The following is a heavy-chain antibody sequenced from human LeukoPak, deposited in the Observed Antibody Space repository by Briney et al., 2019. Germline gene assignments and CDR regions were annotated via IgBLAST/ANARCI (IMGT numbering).Heavy chain of an antibody. Sequence: GGSLRLSCAASGFTFSSYAMSWVRQAPGKGLEWVSAISGSGGSTYYADSVKGRFTISRDNSKNTLYLQMNSLRAEDTAVYYCAKGVRYCSSTSCDRNRFDPWGQGTLVTVSS. J-gene: IGHJ5*02. D-gene: IGHD2-2*01. CDR2: ISGSGGST. V-gene: IGHV3-23*01. CDR3: AKGVRYCSSTSCDRNRFDP. CDR1: GFTFSSYA.